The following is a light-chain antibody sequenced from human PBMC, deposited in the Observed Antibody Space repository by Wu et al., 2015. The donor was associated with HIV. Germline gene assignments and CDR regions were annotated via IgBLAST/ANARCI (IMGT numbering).Light chain of an antibody. Sequence: EIVLTQSPGTLSLSPGERATLSCRASQSVTNNYLAWYQQKPGQAPRVLIYGASSRATGIPDRFSGGGSGTDFSLTISRLEPEDVATYYCQSSNGAPWTFGQGTRVDI. V-gene: IGKV3-20*01. J-gene: IGKJ1*01. CDR3: QSSNGAPWT. CDR1: QSVTNNY. CDR2: GAS.